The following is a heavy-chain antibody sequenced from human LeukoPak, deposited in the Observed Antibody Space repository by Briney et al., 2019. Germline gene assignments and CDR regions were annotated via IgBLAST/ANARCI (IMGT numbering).Heavy chain of an antibody. CDR3: ARVEGYCSSKSCPYYYYGMDV. J-gene: IGHJ6*02. Sequence: GGSLRLSCAASGFSVSTYKMNWVRQAPCKGLEWFSYINRITSTIFYADSVKGRFTISRDNAKNSLYLQVSSLRAEDTAVYYCARVEGYCSSKSCPYYYYGMDVWGQGTTVIVSS. D-gene: IGHD2-2*01. CDR1: GFSVSTYK. CDR2: INRITSTI. V-gene: IGHV3-48*03.